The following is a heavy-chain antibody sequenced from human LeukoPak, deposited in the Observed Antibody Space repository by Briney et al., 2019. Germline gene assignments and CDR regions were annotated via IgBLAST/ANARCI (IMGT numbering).Heavy chain of an antibody. V-gene: IGHV3-33*01. CDR1: GFPFSSYG. CDR3: ARDRLYSSSCPDY. D-gene: IGHD6-13*01. J-gene: IGHJ4*02. Sequence: GGSLRLSCAASGFPFSSYGMHWVRQAPGKGLEWVAVIWYDGSNKYYADSVKGRFTISRDNSKNTLYLQMNSLRAEDTAVYYCARDRLYSSSCPDYWGQGTLVTVSS. CDR2: IWYDGSNK.